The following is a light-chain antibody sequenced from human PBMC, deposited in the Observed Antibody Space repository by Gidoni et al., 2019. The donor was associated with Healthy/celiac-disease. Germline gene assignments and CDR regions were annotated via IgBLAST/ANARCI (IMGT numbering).Light chain of an antibody. CDR2: GAS. V-gene: IGKV3-20*01. J-gene: IGKJ1*01. Sequence: IVLTQSPGTLSLSPGERATLSCRASQSVSSSYLAWYQQKPGQAPRLLIYGASSRATGIPDRFSGSGSGTDLTLTISRLEPEDFAVYYCQQYGPWTFGQGTKVEIK. CDR1: QSVSSSY. CDR3: QQYGPWT.